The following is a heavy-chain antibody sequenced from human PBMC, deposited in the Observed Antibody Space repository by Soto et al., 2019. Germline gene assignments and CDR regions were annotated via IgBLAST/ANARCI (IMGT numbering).Heavy chain of an antibody. CDR1: GFTFSSYG. CDR3: AKGHIVVVPAAMQAGYYYYGMDV. D-gene: IGHD2-2*01. CDR2: ISYDGSNK. Sequence: GGSLRLSCAASGFTFSSYGMHWVRQAPGKGLEWVAVISYDGSNKYYADSVKGRFTISRDNSKNTLYLQMNSLRAEDTAVYYCAKGHIVVVPAAMQAGYYYYGMDVWGQGTTVTVSS. V-gene: IGHV3-30*18. J-gene: IGHJ6*02.